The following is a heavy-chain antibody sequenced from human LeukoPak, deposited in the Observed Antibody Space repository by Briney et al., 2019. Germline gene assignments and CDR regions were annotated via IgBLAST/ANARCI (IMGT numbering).Heavy chain of an antibody. Sequence: ASVNVSCNASGYTFTSYYMHWARHAPGQGLEWMGIINPSGGSTTHAQEFPGRVTMTSDTSTTTAYLELSSLRSEDTAVYYCAGGVPRSMVRGALEVGYGMDVWGQGTTVSVSS. D-gene: IGHD3-10*01. J-gene: IGHJ6*02. CDR3: AGGVPRSMVRGALEVGYGMDV. CDR1: GYTFTSYY. V-gene: IGHV1-46*01. CDR2: INPSGGST.